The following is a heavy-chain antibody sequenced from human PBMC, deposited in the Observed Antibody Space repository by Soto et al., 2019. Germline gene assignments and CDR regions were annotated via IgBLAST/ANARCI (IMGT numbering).Heavy chain of an antibody. J-gene: IGHJ6*03. V-gene: IGHV1-18*01. CDR2: ISAYNGNT. CDR3: ARDGKGAPAAGTAKYYYYMDV. D-gene: IGHD6-13*01. CDR1: GYTFTSYG. Sequence: ASVKVSCKASGYTFTSYGISWVRQAPGQGLEWMGWISAYNGNTNYAQKLQGRVTMTTDASTSTAYMELRSLRSDDTAVYYCARDGKGAPAAGTAKYYYYMDVWGKGTTVTVSS.